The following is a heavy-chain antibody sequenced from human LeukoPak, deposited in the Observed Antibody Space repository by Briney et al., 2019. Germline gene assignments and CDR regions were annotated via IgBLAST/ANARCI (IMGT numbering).Heavy chain of an antibody. J-gene: IGHJ6*04. CDR3: AELNYDIFFLDV. V-gene: IGHV4-38-2*02. CDR2: IYHSGST. D-gene: IGHD3-9*01. CDR1: GYSISSGYY. Sequence: SETLSLTCTVSGYSISSGYYWGWIRQPPGKGLEWIGSIYHSGSTYYNPSLKSRVTISVDTSKNQFSLKLSSVTAADTAVYYCAELNYDIFFLDVWGKGTTVTVSS.